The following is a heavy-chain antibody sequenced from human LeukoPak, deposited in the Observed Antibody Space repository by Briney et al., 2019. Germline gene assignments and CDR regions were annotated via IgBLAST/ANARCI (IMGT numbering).Heavy chain of an antibody. Sequence: SETLSLTCTVSGGSISSHYWSWIRQPPGKGLEWIGYIYYIGSTNYNPSLKSRVTISVDTSKNQFSLKLSSVTAADTAVYYCARDNVDSSSWYGGYYYYYMDVWGKGTTVTVSS. V-gene: IGHV4-59*11. CDR3: ARDNVDSSSWYGGYYYYYMDV. J-gene: IGHJ6*03. CDR1: GGSISSHY. CDR2: IYYIGST. D-gene: IGHD6-13*01.